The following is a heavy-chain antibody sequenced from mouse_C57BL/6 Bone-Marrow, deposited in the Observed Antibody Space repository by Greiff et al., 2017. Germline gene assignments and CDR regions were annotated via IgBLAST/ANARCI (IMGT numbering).Heavy chain of an antibody. D-gene: IGHD1-1*01. Sequence: VKLVESGAELVRPGTSVKMSCKASGYTFTNYWIGWAKQRPGHGLEWIGDIYPGGGYTNYNEKFKGKATLTADKSSSTAYMQFSSLTSEDSAIYYCARTSYYGSSSFAYWGQGTLVTVSA. CDR2: IYPGGGYT. CDR3: ARTSYYGSSSFAY. CDR1: GYTFTNYW. V-gene: IGHV1-63*01. J-gene: IGHJ3*01.